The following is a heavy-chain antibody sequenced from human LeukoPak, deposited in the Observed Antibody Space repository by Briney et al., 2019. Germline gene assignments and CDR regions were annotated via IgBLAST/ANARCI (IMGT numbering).Heavy chain of an antibody. Sequence: GGSLRLYCAASGFTFSSNWIHWVRHDPEKGLGWLSYINHDRTSTKYAESVQGRFTISRDNAKNTLYLQMNILRVDDTAVYYWTKDLHFGSADYWGQGTLVTVSS. CDR2: INHDRTST. V-gene: IGHV3-74*01. CDR3: TKDLHFGSADY. CDR1: GFTFSSNW. D-gene: IGHD3-10*01. J-gene: IGHJ4*02.